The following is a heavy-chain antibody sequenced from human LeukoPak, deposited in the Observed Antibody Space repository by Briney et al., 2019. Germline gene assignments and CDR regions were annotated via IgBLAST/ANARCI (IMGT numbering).Heavy chain of an antibody. V-gene: IGHV4-59*08. J-gene: IGHJ6*02. D-gene: IGHD1-14*01. CDR1: GGSISSYY. CDR2: IYYSGST. CDR3: ARHARPDSWSPYYYGMDV. Sequence: SETLSLTCSVSGGSISSYYWSWIRQPPGKGLEWIGYIYYSGSTNYNPSLKSRVTISVDTSKNQFSLKLSSVTAADTAVYYCARHARPDSWSPYYYGMDVWGQGTTVTVSS.